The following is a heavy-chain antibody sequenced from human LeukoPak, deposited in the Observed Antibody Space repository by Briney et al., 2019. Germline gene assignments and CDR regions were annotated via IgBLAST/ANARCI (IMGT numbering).Heavy chain of an antibody. CDR2: ISAYNGNT. D-gene: IGHD2-2*01. J-gene: IGHJ3*02. V-gene: IGHV1-18*04. CDR3: AREREDIVVVPAALDAFDI. Sequence: ASVKVSCKASGYTFTSYGISWVRQAPGQGLEWMGWISAYNGNTNYAQKLQGRVTMTTDTSTSTAYTELRSLRSDDTAVYYCAREREDIVVVPAALDAFDIWGQGTMVTVSS. CDR1: GYTFTSYG.